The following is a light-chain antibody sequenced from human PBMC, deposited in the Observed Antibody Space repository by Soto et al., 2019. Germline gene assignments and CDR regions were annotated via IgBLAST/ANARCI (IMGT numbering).Light chain of an antibody. Sequence: DIQMTQSPSSVSASVGDRVTITCRASQGISSWLAWYQQKPGKAPKLLIYAASSLQSGGQSRFSGSASGTDCARSISSLQPEDFAPYYCQQANSFPLTFGGGTKVEIK. CDR2: AAS. V-gene: IGKV1D-12*01. CDR1: QGISSW. J-gene: IGKJ4*01. CDR3: QQANSFPLT.